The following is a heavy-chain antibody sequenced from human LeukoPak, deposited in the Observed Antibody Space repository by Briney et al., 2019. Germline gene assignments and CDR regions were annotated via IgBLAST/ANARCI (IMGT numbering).Heavy chain of an antibody. J-gene: IGHJ3*02. CDR3: ARERRAFDI. Sequence: GRSLRLSCAASGFTFSSYAMHWVRQAPGKGLEWVAVISYDGSNKYYADSVKGRFTISRDNSKNTLYLQMNSLRAEDTAVYYCARERRAFDIWGQGTMVTVSS. D-gene: IGHD6-25*01. CDR2: ISYDGSNK. V-gene: IGHV3-30-3*01. CDR1: GFTFSSYA.